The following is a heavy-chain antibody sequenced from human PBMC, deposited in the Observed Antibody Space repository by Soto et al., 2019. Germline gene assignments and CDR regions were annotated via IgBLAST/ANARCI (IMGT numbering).Heavy chain of an antibody. CDR1: GYRFTSYW. Sequence: GESLKISCRTSGYRFTSYWIAWVRQMPGKGLEWMGIIFPSDSDTRYSPSFQGQVTISADRSTSTVFLQWASLKASDTAVYFCARKDKSGYFNWFDPWGQGTLITVSS. CDR3: ARKDKSGYFNWFDP. D-gene: IGHD3-22*01. V-gene: IGHV5-51*01. CDR2: IFPSDSDT. J-gene: IGHJ5*02.